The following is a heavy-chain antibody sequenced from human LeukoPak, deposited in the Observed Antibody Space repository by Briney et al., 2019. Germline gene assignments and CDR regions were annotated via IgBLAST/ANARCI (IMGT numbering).Heavy chain of an antibody. CDR3: ARERGKDGDYEIDY. CDR1: GFTFSSYW. D-gene: IGHD4-17*01. V-gene: IGHV3-7*01. J-gene: IGHJ4*02. CDR2: IKQDGSEK. Sequence: PGGSLRLSCAASGFTFSSYWMSWVRQAPGKGLAWVANIKQDGSEKYYVDSVKGRFTISRDNAKNSLYLQMNSLRAEDTAVYYCARERGKDGDYEIDYWGQGTLVTVSS.